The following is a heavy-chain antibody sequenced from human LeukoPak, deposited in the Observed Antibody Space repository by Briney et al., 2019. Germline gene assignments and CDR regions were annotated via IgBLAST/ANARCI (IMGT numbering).Heavy chain of an antibody. J-gene: IGHJ4*02. CDR2: INHSGST. CDR1: GGSFSGYY. D-gene: IGHD3-16*01. V-gene: IGHV4-34*01. Sequence: SETLSLTCAVYGGSFSGYYWSWIRQPPGKGLEWIGEINHSGSTYYNPSLKSRVTISVDTSKNHFSLKLSSVTAADTAVYYCARRHGYGGGDFDYWGQGTLVTVSS. CDR3: ARRHGYGGGDFDY.